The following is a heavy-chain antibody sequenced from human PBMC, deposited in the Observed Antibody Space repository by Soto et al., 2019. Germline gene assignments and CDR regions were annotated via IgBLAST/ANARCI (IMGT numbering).Heavy chain of an antibody. V-gene: IGHV4-59*01. D-gene: IGHD2-2*03. CDR3: ASLVGYGHFDY. Sequence: QVQLQESGPGLVKPSETLSLTCTVSGGSISSYYWSWIRQPPGKGLEWIGYIYYSGSTNYNPSLKSRDTISVDTSKNQFSLKLSSVTAADTAVYYCASLVGYGHFDYWGQGTLVTVSS. CDR1: GGSISSYY. CDR2: IYYSGST. J-gene: IGHJ4*02.